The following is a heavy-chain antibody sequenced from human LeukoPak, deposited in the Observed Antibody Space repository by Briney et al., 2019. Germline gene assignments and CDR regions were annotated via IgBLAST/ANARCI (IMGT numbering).Heavy chain of an antibody. V-gene: IGHV4-59*01. J-gene: IGHJ3*02. D-gene: IGHD1-26*01. CDR1: GGSISSYY. CDR2: VYYSGIT. CDR3: ARAGRWEGRPHAFDI. Sequence: SETLSLTCTVSGGSISSYYWNWIRQPPGKGLEWIGYVYYSGITNYNPSLKSRVTISVDTSKSQFSLKLSSVTAADTALYYCARAGRWEGRPHAFDIWGQGTMVTVSS.